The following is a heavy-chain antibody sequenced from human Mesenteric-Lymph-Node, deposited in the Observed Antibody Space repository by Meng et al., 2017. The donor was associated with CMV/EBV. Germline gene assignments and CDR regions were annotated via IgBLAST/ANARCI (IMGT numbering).Heavy chain of an antibody. CDR2: IYWDDDK. CDR3: AHSAGIAAAGPFYFDY. Sequence: QITLKESGPTLVKPTQTLTLTCPFSGFSLSTSGVGVGWIRQSPGKALEWLALIYWDDDKRYSPSLKSRLTITKDTSKNQVVLTMTNMDPVNTATYYCAHSAGIAAAGPFYFDYWGQGTLVTVSS. CDR1: GFSLSTSGVG. J-gene: IGHJ4*02. D-gene: IGHD6-13*01. V-gene: IGHV2-5*02.